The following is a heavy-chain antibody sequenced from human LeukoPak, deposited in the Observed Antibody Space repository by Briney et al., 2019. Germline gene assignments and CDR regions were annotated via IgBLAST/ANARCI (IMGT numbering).Heavy chain of an antibody. V-gene: IGHV3-15*01. CDR1: GFTFSNAW. CDR3: TTNLYYDFWSGYPY. D-gene: IGHD3-3*01. J-gene: IGHJ4*02. Sequence: PGGSLRLSCAASGFTFSNAWMSWVRQAPGKGLEWVGRIKGKTDGGTADYAAPVKGRFTISRDDSKNTLYLQMNSLKTEDTAVYYCTTNLYYDFWSGYPYWGQGTLVTVSS. CDR2: IKGKTDGGTA.